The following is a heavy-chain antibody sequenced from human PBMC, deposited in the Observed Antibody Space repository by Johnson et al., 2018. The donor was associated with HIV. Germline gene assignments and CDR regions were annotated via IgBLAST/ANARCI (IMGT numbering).Heavy chain of an antibody. V-gene: IGHV3-30*19. J-gene: IGHJ3*02. D-gene: IGHD1-1*01. Sequence: VQLVESGGGVVQPGRSLRLSCAASGFTFSSYGMHWVRQATGKGLEWVAVLWYAGSTKYYADSVKGRFTISSDNSKNTLYLQMNSLRAEDTAVYYCARGFLTGTPSDAFDIWGQGTMVTVSS. CDR3: ARGFLTGTPSDAFDI. CDR1: GFTFSSYG. CDR2: LWYAGSTK.